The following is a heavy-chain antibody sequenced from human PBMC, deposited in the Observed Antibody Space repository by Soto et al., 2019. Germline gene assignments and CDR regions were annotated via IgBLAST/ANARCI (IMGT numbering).Heavy chain of an antibody. V-gene: IGHV4-61*01. Sequence: SETLSLTCTVSGGSVSSGSYYWSWIRQPPGKGLEWIGYIYYSGSTNYNPSLKSRVTISVDTSKNQFSLKLSSVTAADTAVYYCAREVLNMVNNWFDQRGQRTLVT. J-gene: IGHJ5*02. CDR1: GGSVSSGSYY. D-gene: IGHD4-17*01. CDR2: IYYSGST. CDR3: AREVLNMVNNWFDQ.